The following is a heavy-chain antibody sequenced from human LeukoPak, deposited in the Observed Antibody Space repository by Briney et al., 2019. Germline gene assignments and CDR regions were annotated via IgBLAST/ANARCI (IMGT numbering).Heavy chain of an antibody. CDR3: ARVPAGRVVWFDP. CDR2: IKQDGSEK. J-gene: IGHJ5*02. D-gene: IGHD3-3*01. CDR1: GFTFSSYW. V-gene: IGHV3-7*01. Sequence: PGGSLRLSCAASGFTFSSYWMSWVRQAPGKGLEWVANIKQDGSEKYYVDSVKGRFTISRDNAKNSLYLQMNSLRAEDTAVYYCARVPAGRVVWFDPWGQGTLVTVSS.